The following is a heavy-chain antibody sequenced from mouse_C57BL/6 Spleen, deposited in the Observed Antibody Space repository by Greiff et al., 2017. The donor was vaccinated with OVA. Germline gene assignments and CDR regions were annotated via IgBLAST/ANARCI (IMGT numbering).Heavy chain of an antibody. CDR3: TREDLANWGLFDY. Sequence: QVQLQQSGAELVRPGASVTLSCKASGYTFTDYEMHWVKQTPVHGLEWIGAIDPETGGTAYNQKFKGKAILTADKSSSTAYMALRSLTSEDSAVYYCTREDLANWGLFDYWGQGTTLTVSS. CDR1: GYTFTDYE. D-gene: IGHD4-1*01. CDR2: IDPETGGT. J-gene: IGHJ2*01. V-gene: IGHV1-15*01.